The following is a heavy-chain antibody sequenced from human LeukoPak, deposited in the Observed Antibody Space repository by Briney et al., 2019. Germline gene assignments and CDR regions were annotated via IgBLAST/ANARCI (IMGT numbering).Heavy chain of an antibody. J-gene: IGHJ5*02. CDR1: GFTFSSYA. D-gene: IGHD5-18*01. Sequence: PGGSLRLSCAASGFTFSSYAMSWVRQAPGKGLEWVSYISSSGSTIYYADSVKGRFTISRDNAKNSLFLQMNSLRAEDTAVYYCARTLTPMENWFDPWGQGTLVTVSS. CDR2: ISSSGSTI. V-gene: IGHV3-48*04. CDR3: ARTLTPMENWFDP.